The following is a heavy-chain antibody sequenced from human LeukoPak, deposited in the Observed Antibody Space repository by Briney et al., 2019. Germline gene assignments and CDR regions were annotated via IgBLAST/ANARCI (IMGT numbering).Heavy chain of an antibody. CDR1: GFTFSNAR. V-gene: IGHV3-15*04. Sequence: PGGSLTLSCAASGFTFSNARMSWVRQAPGKGLEWVGRIGSTTGGGPTDYAAPAKDRFTISRDDSKNTLQLQMTSLKTEYTAVYYCTTDRSHFDFWSGYYSGRIFDNWGQGTLVTVSS. D-gene: IGHD3-3*01. J-gene: IGHJ4*02. CDR3: TTDRSHFDFWSGYYSGRIFDN. CDR2: IGSTTGGGPT.